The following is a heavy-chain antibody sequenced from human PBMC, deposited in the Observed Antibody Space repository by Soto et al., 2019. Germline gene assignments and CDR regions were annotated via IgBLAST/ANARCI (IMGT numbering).Heavy chain of an antibody. CDR3: ARGWGYDSNDYYYAY. V-gene: IGHV1-69*01. D-gene: IGHD3-22*01. CDR2: IIPIFGTA. CDR1: GGTFSRHA. Sequence: QVQLVQSRAEVRKPGSSVKVFCKASGGTFSRHAISWVRQAPGQGLEWMGGIIPIFGTANHAQKFQGRVTIIADESTSTVYMELSSLRSEDTAMYYCARGWGYDSNDYYYAYWGQGTLVIVSS. J-gene: IGHJ4*02.